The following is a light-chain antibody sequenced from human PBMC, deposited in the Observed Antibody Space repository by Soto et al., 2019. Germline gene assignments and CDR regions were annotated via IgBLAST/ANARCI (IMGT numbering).Light chain of an antibody. J-gene: IGLJ1*01. CDR1: SSDIGAYDY. Sequence: QSALTQPASLSGSPGQSITISCTGTSSDIGAYDYVSWFQQHPGKAPKLMIYHVTYRPSGVSNRYSGSKSGNSASLTISGLQADDEADYYCCSLTTSHTYVFGTGTKVTV. CDR2: HVT. CDR3: CSLTTSHTYV. V-gene: IGLV2-14*03.